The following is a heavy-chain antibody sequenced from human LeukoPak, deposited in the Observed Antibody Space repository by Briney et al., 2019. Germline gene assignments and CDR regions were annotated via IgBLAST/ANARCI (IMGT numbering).Heavy chain of an antibody. D-gene: IGHD5-18*01. CDR1: GFTFSSYA. V-gene: IGHV3-23*01. Sequence: GGSLRLSCAASGFTFSSYAMSWVRQAPGEGLEWVSAISGSGGSTYYADSVKGRFTISRDNSKNTLYLQMNSLRAEDTAVYYCRSWIQLWFTDYWGQGTLVTVSS. CDR3: RSWIQLWFTDY. CDR2: ISGSGGST. J-gene: IGHJ4*02.